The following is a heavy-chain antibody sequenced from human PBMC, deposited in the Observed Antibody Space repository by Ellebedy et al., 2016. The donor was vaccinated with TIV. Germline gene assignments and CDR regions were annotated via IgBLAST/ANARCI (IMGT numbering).Heavy chain of an antibody. CDR2: ISYDGSNK. CDR3: ARDDRITADY. CDR1: GFTFSSYG. V-gene: IGHV3-30*03. Sequence: GESLKISCAASGFTFSSYGMHWVRQAPGKGLEWVAVISYDGSNKYYADSVKGRFTISRDNSKNTLYLQMNSLRAEDTAVYYCARDDRITADYWGQGTLVTVSS. D-gene: IGHD3-16*01. J-gene: IGHJ4*02.